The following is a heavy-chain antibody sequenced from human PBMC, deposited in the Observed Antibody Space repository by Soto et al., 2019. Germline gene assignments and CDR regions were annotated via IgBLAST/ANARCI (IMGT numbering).Heavy chain of an antibody. J-gene: IGHJ4*02. CDR3: ARRSSGYYYNY. Sequence: EVQLVESGGGLVQPGGSLRLSCAASGFTFSSYWMSWDRQAPGKGLEWVANIKQDGSEKYYVDSVKGRFTISRDNAKNSLYLQMNSLRAEDTAVSYCARRSSGYYYNYWGQGTLVTVSS. CDR2: IKQDGSEK. V-gene: IGHV3-7*03. D-gene: IGHD3-22*01. CDR1: GFTFSSYW.